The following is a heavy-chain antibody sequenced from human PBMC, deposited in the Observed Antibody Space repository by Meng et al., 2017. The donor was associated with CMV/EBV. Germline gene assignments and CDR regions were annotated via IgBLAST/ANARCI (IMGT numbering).Heavy chain of an antibody. J-gene: IGHJ1*01. CDR1: EFIFSNYW. Sequence: GGSLRLSCAASEFIFSNYWMSWVRQALGKGLEWVANINLDGSEKYSVDSVKGRFTISRDNGKNLLFLQMNSLRAEDSAVYYCVRDVGGRGYSADWGQGTLVTVSS. D-gene: IGHD5-12*01. CDR3: VRDVGGRGYSAD. CDR2: INLDGSEK. V-gene: IGHV3-7*01.